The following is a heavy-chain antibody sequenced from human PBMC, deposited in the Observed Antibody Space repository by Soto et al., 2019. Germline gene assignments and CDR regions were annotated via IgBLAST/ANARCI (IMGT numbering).Heavy chain of an antibody. Sequence: QVQLQESGPGLVKPSQTLSLTCTVSGGSISSGGYYWSWIRQHPGKGLEWIGYIYYSGSTYYNPSLKSRVTISVDRSKNQFSLKLGSVTAADTAVYYCARLLAYCGGDCYSGFDYWGQGTLVTVSS. D-gene: IGHD2-21*02. CDR2: IYYSGST. V-gene: IGHV4-31*03. CDR3: ARLLAYCGGDCYSGFDY. CDR1: GGSISSGGYY. J-gene: IGHJ4*02.